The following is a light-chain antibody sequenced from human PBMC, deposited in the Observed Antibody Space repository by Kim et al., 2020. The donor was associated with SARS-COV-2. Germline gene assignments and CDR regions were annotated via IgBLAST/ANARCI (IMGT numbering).Light chain of an antibody. CDR3: QQTVTTPFT. Sequence: DIQMTQSPSLLSASVGDRVTITCRASQDIGRYLNWYQQKPGKAPKVVVFAASGFQRAAPSRFSGSDSGTEFTLTIKNLQPEDSATYYCQQTVTTPFTFGGGTKVDIK. J-gene: IGKJ4*01. CDR2: AAS. CDR1: QDIGRY. V-gene: IGKV1-39*01.